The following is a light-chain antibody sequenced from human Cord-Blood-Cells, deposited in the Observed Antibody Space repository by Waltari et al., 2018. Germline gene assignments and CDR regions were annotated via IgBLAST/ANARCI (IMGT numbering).Light chain of an antibody. V-gene: IGKV3-15*01. CDR1: QSVSSN. CDR2: GAS. CDR3: QQYNNWPPFT. J-gene: IGKJ3*01. Sequence: EIVMTQSLATLSVSPGERATLSCSASQSVSSNLAWYQQKPGQAPRLLIYGASTRATGIPARFSGSGSGTEFTLTISSLQSEDFAVYYCQQYNNWPPFTFGPGTKVDIK.